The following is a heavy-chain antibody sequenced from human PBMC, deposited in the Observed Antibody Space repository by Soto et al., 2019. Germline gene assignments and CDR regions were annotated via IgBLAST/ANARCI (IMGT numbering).Heavy chain of an antibody. J-gene: IGHJ4*02. D-gene: IGHD2-8*02. Sequence: PXQSMKMYCQGSAYSFPSYCPVWVRQMPGKGGNEMEMVYPGDPDTIYSPSFQGQVMISADKSISTAYLQWSSLKDSDTAIYYCSRLSGCNSGVYYNFDRWGQGTMVTVSS. CDR2: VYPGDPDT. CDR1: AYSFPSYC. V-gene: IGHV5-51*02. CDR3: SRLSGCNSGVYYNFDR.